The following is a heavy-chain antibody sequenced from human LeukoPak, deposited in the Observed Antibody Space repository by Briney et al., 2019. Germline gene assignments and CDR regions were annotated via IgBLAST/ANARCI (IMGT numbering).Heavy chain of an antibody. CDR2: ISGSAGSI. CDR3: AKDRLPSSSYYSLDY. CDR1: GFTLSSYA. Sequence: GGSLRLTCAASGFTLSSYAMIWVRQAPGKGLEGGSVISGSAGSIFYADSVKGRFTISRDNSKSTMYLQMNSLRVEDTAIYFCAKDRLPSSSYYSLDYWGQGTLVTVSS. D-gene: IGHD6-13*01. V-gene: IGHV3-23*01. J-gene: IGHJ4*02.